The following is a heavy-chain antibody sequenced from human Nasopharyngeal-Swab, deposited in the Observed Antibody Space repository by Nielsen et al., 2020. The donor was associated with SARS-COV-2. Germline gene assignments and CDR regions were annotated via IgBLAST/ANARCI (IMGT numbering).Heavy chain of an antibody. Sequence: GSSLKISCAASGFIFSASAIHWVRHASGKGLELVGRIGDKDHNYATTYGASVQGRFTISRDDSKNTAFLQMDSLKTEDTALYYCTTDFYFDYWGQGTLVTVSS. CDR3: TTDFYFDY. CDR1: GFIFSASA. CDR2: IGDKDHNYAT. V-gene: IGHV3-73*01. J-gene: IGHJ4*02.